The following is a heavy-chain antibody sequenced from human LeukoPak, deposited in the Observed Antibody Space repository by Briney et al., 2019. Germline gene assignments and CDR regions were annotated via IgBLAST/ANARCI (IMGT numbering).Heavy chain of an antibody. CDR1: GYTFTTYH. CDR3: ARTTSFTASGYDY. V-gene: IGHV1-8*03. D-gene: IGHD6-25*01. CDR2: VNPYSGDR. Sequence: ASVKVSCKTSGYTFTTYHINWVRQATGQGLEWLGWVNPYSGDRGYAQKFQGRLSITSDTSISTAYMEQGSLRSDDTAVYFCARTTSFTASGYDYWGQGTLVTVSS. J-gene: IGHJ4*02.